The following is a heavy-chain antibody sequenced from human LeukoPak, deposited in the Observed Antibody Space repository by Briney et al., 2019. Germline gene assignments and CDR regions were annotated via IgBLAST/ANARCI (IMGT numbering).Heavy chain of an antibody. V-gene: IGHV3-66*01. CDR2: IYSGGNT. CDR3: ARKYTYGLD. Sequence: GGSLRLSCAASGFTVSSNFMSWVRQASWQGLELVSVIYSGGNTYYADSVRGRFTIFRDNSKNTLYLQMNSLRAEDTAMYYCARKYTYGLDWGQGTLVTVSS. CDR1: GFTVSSNF. J-gene: IGHJ4*02. D-gene: IGHD5-18*01.